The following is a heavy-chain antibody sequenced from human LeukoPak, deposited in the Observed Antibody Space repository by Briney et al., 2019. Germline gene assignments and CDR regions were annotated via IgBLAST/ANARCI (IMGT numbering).Heavy chain of an antibody. CDR3: GGSLGYCTSNVCYLKY. J-gene: IGHJ4*02. V-gene: IGHV1-18*01. CDR2: ISAQHGQT. CDR1: GYSENFYG. Sequence: VASVKVSCKTSGYSENFYGITWVRQVAGQGLEWMGWISAQHGQTEYAPNSQDRVTMTTDTYTNTAYMELRGLRFDDTVVFWCGGSLGYCTSNVCYLKYWGQGTLVTVSS. D-gene: IGHD2-8*01.